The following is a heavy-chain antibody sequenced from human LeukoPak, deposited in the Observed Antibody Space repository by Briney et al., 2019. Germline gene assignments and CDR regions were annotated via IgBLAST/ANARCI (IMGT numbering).Heavy chain of an antibody. V-gene: IGHV1-69*06. CDR2: IIPIFGTA. D-gene: IGHD3-9*01. CDR1: GGTFSSYA. Sequence: GSSVKVSCKASGGTFSSYAISWVRQAPGQGLEWMGGIIPIFGTANYAQKFQGRVTITAEKSTSTAYMELSSLRSEDTAVYYCARVLRYFDWSGWFDPWGQGTLVTVSS. J-gene: IGHJ5*02. CDR3: ARVLRYFDWSGWFDP.